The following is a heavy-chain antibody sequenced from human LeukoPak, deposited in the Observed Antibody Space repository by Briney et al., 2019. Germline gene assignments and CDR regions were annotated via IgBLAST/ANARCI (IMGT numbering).Heavy chain of an antibody. CDR3: ASTSYGVFDY. J-gene: IGHJ4*02. D-gene: IGHD3-10*01. CDR2: LYYSGST. V-gene: IGHV4-39*01. CDR1: GGSISTSNYY. Sequence: SETLSLTCTVSGGSISTSNYYWGWIRQPPGKGLEWIGSLYYSGSTYYNLSLKSRVTISVDTSKNQFSLKLSSVTAADTAVYYCASTSYGVFDYWGQGTLVTVSS.